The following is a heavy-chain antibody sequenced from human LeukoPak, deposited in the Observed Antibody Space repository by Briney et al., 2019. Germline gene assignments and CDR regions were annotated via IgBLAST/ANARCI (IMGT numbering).Heavy chain of an antibody. CDR3: AKDEGDRARIFHV. CDR1: GFTFSSYG. J-gene: IGHJ6*04. D-gene: IGHD2/OR15-2a*01. V-gene: IGHV3-23*01. CDR2: ISGSGGST. Sequence: GGSLRLSCAASGFTFSSYGMHWVRQAPGKGLEWVSAISGSGGSTYYADSVKGRFTISRDNSKNTLYLQMNSLRAEDTAVYYCAKDEGDRARIFHVWGKGTTVTASS.